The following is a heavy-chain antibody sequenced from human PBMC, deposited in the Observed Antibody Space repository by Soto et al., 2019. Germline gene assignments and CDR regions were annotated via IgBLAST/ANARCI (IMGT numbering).Heavy chain of an antibody. CDR1: GDSVSSNSAA. Sequence: PSQTLSLTCAISGDSVSSNSAAWNWIRQSPSRGLEWLGRTYYRSKWHNNYAVSVKSRITINPDTSKNHFSLQLNSVTPEDTAVYYCARANEYTSSSGMEVWGQGTTVTVSA. CDR3: ARANEYTSSSGMEV. J-gene: IGHJ6*01. D-gene: IGHD6-6*01. CDR2: TYYRSKWHN. V-gene: IGHV6-1*01.